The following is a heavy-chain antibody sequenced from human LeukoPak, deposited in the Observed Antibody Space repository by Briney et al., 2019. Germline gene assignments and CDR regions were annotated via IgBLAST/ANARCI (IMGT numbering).Heavy chain of an antibody. V-gene: IGHV3-20*04. J-gene: IGHJ4*02. CDR3: ARGRRRGFGIAVAGSGGY. CDR2: INWNGGST. Sequence: GGSLRLSCAASGFTFDDYGMSWVRQAPGKGLEWVAGINWNGGSTGYADSVKGRFTISRHNAKNSLYLQMNSLRAEDTALYYCARGRRRGFGIAVAGSGGYWGQGTLVTVSS. CDR1: GFTFDDYG. D-gene: IGHD6-19*01.